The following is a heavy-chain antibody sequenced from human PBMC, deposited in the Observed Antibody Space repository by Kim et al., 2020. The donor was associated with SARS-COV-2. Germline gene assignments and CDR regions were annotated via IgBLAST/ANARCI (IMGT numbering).Heavy chain of an antibody. V-gene: IGHV3-23*01. CDR1: GFNFSTSA. J-gene: IGHJ5*01. CDR2: ISPRGANK. CDR3: AKDSQYFWF. Sequence: GGSLRLSCATSGFNFSTSALSWVRHTPGAGLEWVSGISPRGANKDYADSVKGRFTISRDNSRNTLFLQMNSLRAEDTAVYYCAKDSQYFWF. D-gene: IGHD3-9*01.